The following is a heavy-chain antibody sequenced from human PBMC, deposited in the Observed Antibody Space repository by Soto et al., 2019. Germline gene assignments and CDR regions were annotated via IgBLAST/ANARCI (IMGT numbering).Heavy chain of an antibody. CDR2: IKSKTDGGTT. J-gene: IGHJ6*02. V-gene: IGHV3-15*01. D-gene: IGHD2-2*01. CDR1: GFTFSNAW. CDR3: TTNPYQLLFRPYYYYGMDV. Sequence: PGGSLRLSCAASGFTFSNAWMSWVRQAPGKGLEWVGRIKSKTDGGTTDYAAPVKGRFTISRDDSKNTLYLQMNSLKTEDTAVYYCTTNPYQLLFRPYYYYGMDVWGQGTTVTVSS.